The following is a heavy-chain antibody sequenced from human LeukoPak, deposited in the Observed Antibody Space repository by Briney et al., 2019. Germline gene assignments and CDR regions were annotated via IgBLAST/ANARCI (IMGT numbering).Heavy chain of an antibody. CDR3: AKDVYSSSSESPGY. CDR2: ISYDGSNK. V-gene: IGHV3-30-3*01. CDR1: GFTFSSYA. J-gene: IGHJ4*02. Sequence: AGGSLRLSCAASGFTFSSYAMHWVRQAPGKGLEWVAVISYDGSNKYYADSVKGRFTISRDNSKNTLYLQMNSLRAEDTAVYYCAKDVYSSSSESPGYWGQGTLVTVSS. D-gene: IGHD6-6*01.